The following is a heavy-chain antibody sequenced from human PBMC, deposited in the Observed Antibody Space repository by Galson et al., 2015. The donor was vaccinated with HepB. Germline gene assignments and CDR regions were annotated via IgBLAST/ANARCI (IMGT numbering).Heavy chain of an antibody. J-gene: IGHJ4*02. CDR2: ISGSGGNT. D-gene: IGHD1-26*01. CDR1: GFTFSSYA. CDR3: APHSVGSYYDHFGY. Sequence: SLRLSCAASGFTFSSYAMRWVRQAPGKGLEWVSGISGSGGNTYYVDSVKGRFTISRDNSKNTLYLQMNSLRAEDTALYYCAPHSVGSYYDHFGYWGQGTLVTVSS. V-gene: IGHV3-23*01.